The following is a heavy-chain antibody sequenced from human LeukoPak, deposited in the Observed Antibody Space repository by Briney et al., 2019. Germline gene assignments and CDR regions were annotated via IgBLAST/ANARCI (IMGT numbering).Heavy chain of an antibody. Sequence: GGSLRLSCAASRFTFNSYTMSWVRQAPGKGLEWVSVIGGSNGITFYVGSVKGRFTISRDNSKDTLYLQMNSLRAEDTAVYYCARNENSGWGYFDYWGQGTLVTVSS. CDR1: RFTFNSYT. D-gene: IGHD5-12*01. V-gene: IGHV3-23*01. J-gene: IGHJ4*02. CDR2: IGGSNGIT. CDR3: ARNENSGWGYFDY.